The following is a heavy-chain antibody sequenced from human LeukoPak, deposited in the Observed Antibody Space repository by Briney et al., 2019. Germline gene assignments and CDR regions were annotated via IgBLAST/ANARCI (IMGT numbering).Heavy chain of an antibody. D-gene: IGHD6-19*01. CDR1: GYTFTTYD. Sequence: ASVKVSCKASGYTFTTYDINWVRQATGQGLEWMGWMNPNSGNTGYAQKFQGRVTMTRNTSISTTYMELSSLRSEDTAVYYCARGRGSGHKENWFDPWGQGTLVTVSS. J-gene: IGHJ5*02. CDR3: ARGRGSGHKENWFDP. V-gene: IGHV1-8*01. CDR2: MNPNSGNT.